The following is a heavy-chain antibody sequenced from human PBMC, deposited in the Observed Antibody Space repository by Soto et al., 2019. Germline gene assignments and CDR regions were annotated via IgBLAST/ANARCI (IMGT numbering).Heavy chain of an antibody. CDR2: ISDYNGNT. V-gene: IGHV1-18*01. Sequence: QVQLVQSGAEVKKPGASVKVSCKASGYTLATYGISWVRQAPGQGLEWMGWISDYNGNTNYAQKLQDRVTLPTDTSTNTAYMEWRSLRSDDTAVYYCARDGTSMYGMDVWGQGTTVTVSS. CDR3: ARDGTSMYGMDV. J-gene: IGHJ6*02. CDR1: GYTLATYG. D-gene: IGHD1-1*01.